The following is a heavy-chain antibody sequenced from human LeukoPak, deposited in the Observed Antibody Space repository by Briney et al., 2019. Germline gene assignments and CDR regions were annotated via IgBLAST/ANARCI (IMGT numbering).Heavy chain of an antibody. D-gene: IGHD6-13*01. J-gene: IGHJ2*01. CDR1: GGSISSYY. CDR3: ARAGSSSWHGWYFDL. CDR2: IYYSGST. Sequence: SETLSLTCTVSGGSISSYYWSWIRQPPGKGLEWIGYIYYSGSTNYNPSLESRVTISVDTSKNQFSLKLSSVTAADTAVYYCARAGSSSWHGWYFDLWGRGTLVTVSP. V-gene: IGHV4-59*01.